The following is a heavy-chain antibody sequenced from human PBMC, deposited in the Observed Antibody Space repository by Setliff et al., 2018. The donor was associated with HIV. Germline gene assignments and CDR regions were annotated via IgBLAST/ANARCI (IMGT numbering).Heavy chain of an antibody. CDR2: IVVGSGNT. CDR1: GFTFTSSA. V-gene: IGHV1-58*01. CDR3: AAVGSGSYYDWYFDL. Sequence: SVKTSCKASGFTFTSSAVQWVRQARGQRLEWIGWIVVGSGNTNYAQKFQERVTITRDMSTSTAYMELSSLRSEDTAVYYCAAVGSGSYYDWYFDLWGRGTLVTVSS. D-gene: IGHD1-26*01. J-gene: IGHJ2*01.